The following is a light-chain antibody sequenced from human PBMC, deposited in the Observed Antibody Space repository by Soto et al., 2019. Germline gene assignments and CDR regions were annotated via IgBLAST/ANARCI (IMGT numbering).Light chain of an antibody. CDR1: ESLFGF. Sequence: DIVLTQSLATLSVSPGDRVTLSCRSSESLFGFLAWYQQKPGQAPRLLMYGVSTRATGIPARFSGGGSATDFTLTISSLQSEDSAFYFCQSYNDWPFASGLGTRLEI. CDR3: QSYNDWPFA. V-gene: IGKV3-15*01. J-gene: IGKJ2*01. CDR2: GVS.